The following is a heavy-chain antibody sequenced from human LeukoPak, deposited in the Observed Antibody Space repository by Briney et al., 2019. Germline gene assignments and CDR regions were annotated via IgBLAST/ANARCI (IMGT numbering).Heavy chain of an antibody. CDR3: AKAPLRFLEWLPWVGGFDP. CDR2: ISGSGGST. D-gene: IGHD3-3*01. CDR1: GFTFSSYA. Sequence: PGGSLRLSRAASGFTFSSYAMSWVRQAPGKGLEWVSAISGSGGSTYYADSVKGRFTISRDNSKNTLYLQMNSLRAEDTAVYYCAKAPLRFLEWLPWVGGFDPWGQGTLVTVSS. J-gene: IGHJ5*02. V-gene: IGHV3-23*01.